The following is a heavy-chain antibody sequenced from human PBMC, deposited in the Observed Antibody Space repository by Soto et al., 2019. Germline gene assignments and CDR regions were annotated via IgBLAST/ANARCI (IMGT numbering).Heavy chain of an antibody. D-gene: IGHD4-17*01. Sequence: QVQLVQSGAEVKKPGSSVKVSCKASGGTFSSYAISWVRQAPGQGLEWMGIINPSGGSTSYAQKFQGRVTMTRDTSTSTVYMELSSLRSEDTAVYYCARPRGDYGDYWTFDYWGQGTLVTVSS. V-gene: IGHV1-46*01. CDR2: INPSGGST. J-gene: IGHJ4*02. CDR3: ARPRGDYGDYWTFDY. CDR1: GGTFSSYA.